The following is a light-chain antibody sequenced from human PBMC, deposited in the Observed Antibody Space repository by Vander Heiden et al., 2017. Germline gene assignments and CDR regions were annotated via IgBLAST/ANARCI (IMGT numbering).Light chain of an antibody. CDR1: SSDVGGYNY. J-gene: IGLJ3*02. CDR2: DVS. Sequence: SALTQPASVSGSPGQSLTISFTGTSSDVGGYNYVSWYQQYLGKAPKLMISDVSIRPSGVSNRFSGSKSGNTASLTISGLQAEDEADYYCSSYTSSSTWVFGGGTKLTVL. V-gene: IGLV2-14*03. CDR3: SSYTSSSTWV.